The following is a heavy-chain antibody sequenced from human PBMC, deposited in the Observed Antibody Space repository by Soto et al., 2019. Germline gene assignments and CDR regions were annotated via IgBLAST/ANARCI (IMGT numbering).Heavy chain of an antibody. CDR2: ISGSGDNT. CDR1: GFTFSNYV. J-gene: IGHJ4*02. V-gene: IGHV3-23*01. Sequence: EVHLLDSGGGLVQPGGSLRLSCAASGFTFSNYVMSWVRQAPGKGLEWVSSISGSGDNTYYADSVKGRFTISRDNSKNTLFLQMNSLRAEDTGVYYCAKLTIVLALGFAYWGQGTLVTVSS. D-gene: IGHD3-10*01. CDR3: AKLTIVLALGFAY.